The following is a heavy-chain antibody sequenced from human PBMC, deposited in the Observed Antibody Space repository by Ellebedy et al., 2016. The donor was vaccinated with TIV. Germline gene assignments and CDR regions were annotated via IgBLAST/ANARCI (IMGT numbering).Heavy chain of an antibody. V-gene: IGHV3-11*01. Sequence: GESLKISCAASGLSISGHFMSWFRQAPGKGLECVSYIGSSGSPIFYADSVKGRFTISRDNAKNSLSLQMNSLTAEDTAFYYCAGDLRQYSSSWHPWGQGSLVTVSS. D-gene: IGHD6-13*01. CDR3: AGDLRQYSSSWHP. CDR2: IGSSGSPI. J-gene: IGHJ5*02. CDR1: GLSISGHF.